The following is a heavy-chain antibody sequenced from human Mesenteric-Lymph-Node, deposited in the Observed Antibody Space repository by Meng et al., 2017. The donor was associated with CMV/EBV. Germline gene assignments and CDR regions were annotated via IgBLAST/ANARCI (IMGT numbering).Heavy chain of an antibody. CDR2: MKPNTGDT. V-gene: IGHV1-8*01. CDR1: GYIVTSYD. J-gene: IGHJ4*02. Sequence: KVSCKASGYIVTSYDINWVRQATGQGLEWMGWMKPNTGDTGYAQEFQDRVTMTRDTSINTAYMELSSLRSEDTAVYFCARGNGGSFDYWGQGSLVTVSS. CDR3: ARGNGGSFDY. D-gene: IGHD3-10*01.